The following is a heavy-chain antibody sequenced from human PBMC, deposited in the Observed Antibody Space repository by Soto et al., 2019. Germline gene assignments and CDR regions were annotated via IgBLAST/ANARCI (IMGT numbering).Heavy chain of an antibody. V-gene: IGHV4-4*07. CDR1: GDSISTYY. CDR3: ASTKIQFVIRGVQNGMDV. D-gene: IGHD3-10*01. CDR2: IYTSGSA. J-gene: IGHJ6*02. Sequence: SETLSLTCTVSGDSISTYYWSWVRQPAGKGLEWIGRIYTSGSANYNPSLKSRVTMSVDTSKSQFSLNLSSVTAADTAMYYCASTKIQFVIRGVQNGMDVWGQGTTVTVSS.